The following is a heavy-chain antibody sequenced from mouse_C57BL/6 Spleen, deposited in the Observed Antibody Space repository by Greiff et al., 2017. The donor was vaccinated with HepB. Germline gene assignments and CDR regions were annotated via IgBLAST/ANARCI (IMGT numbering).Heavy chain of an antibody. CDR1: GFTFSDYG. D-gene: IGHD1-1*01. J-gene: IGHJ2*01. CDR2: ISSGSSTI. V-gene: IGHV5-17*01. CDR3: ARPLITTVVAPFDY. Sequence: EVQRVESGGGLVKPGGSLKLSCAASGFTFSDYGMHWVRQAPEKGLEWVAYISSGSSTIYYADTVKGRFTISSDNAKNTLFLQMTSLRSEDTAMYYCARPLITTVVAPFDYWGQGTTLTVSS.